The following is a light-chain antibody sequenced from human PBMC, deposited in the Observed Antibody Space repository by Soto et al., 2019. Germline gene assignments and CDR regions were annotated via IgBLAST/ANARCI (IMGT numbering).Light chain of an antibody. J-gene: IGKJ2*01. CDR2: GAS. CDR3: QQGHNWPLT. V-gene: IGKV3-15*01. CDR1: QSISSE. Sequence: EIVMTQSPATLSVSPGERATLSCRASQSISSELAWYQQKPGQPPRLLIYGASTRATGVPARFTGSGSGSDFTLTISGLQSADFAVYYCQQGHNWPLTFGQGTRLEI.